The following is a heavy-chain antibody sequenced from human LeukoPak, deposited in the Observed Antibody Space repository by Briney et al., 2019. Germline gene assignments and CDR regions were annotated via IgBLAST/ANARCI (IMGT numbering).Heavy chain of an antibody. CDR1: GGSFSGYY. D-gene: IGHD4-23*01. J-gene: IGHJ6*03. V-gene: IGHV4-34*01. Sequence: SETLSLTCAVYGGSFSGYYWSWIRQPPGKGLEWIGEINHSGSTNYNPSLKGRVTISVDTSKNQFSLKLSSVTAADTAVYYCARALIYGGNSYYMDVWGKGTTVTVSS. CDR3: ARALIYGGNSYYMDV. CDR2: INHSGST.